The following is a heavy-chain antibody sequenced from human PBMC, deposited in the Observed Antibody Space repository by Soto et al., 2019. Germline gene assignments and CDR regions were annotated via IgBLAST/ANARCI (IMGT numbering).Heavy chain of an antibody. Sequence: SETLSLTCTVSGGSISSGGYYWSWIRQHPGKGLEWIGYIYYSGSTYYNPSLKSRVTISVDTSKNQFSLKLSSVTAADTAVYYCARDVAQGGNFYYWSQGTLVTVS. J-gene: IGHJ4*02. CDR2: IYYSGST. CDR1: GGSISSGGYY. D-gene: IGHD3-16*01. V-gene: IGHV4-31*03. CDR3: ARDVAQGGNFYY.